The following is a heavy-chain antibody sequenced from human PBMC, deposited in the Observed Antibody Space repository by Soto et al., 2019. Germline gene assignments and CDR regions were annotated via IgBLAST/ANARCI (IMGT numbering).Heavy chain of an antibody. Sequence: QVQLVESGGGVVQPGGSLRLSCAASGFSLSDYAMHWVRQAPGKGLEWVASVSYDESNKYYTESVKARFSISRDTTKNPLALQMDTLRPEEAAVYYCAGDGPLPYPSGGDFVMLDQWGQGTLVTVS. V-gene: IGHV3-30-3*01. CDR3: AGDGPLPYPSGGDFVMLDQ. D-gene: IGHD6-19*01. CDR2: VSYDESNK. CDR1: GFSLSDYA. J-gene: IGHJ4*02.